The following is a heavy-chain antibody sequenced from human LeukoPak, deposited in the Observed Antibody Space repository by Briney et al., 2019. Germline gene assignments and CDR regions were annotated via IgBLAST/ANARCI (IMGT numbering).Heavy chain of an antibody. V-gene: IGHV4-39*01. CDR2: IYYSGST. CDR3: ARGKDYYDSSGYSNWFDP. Sequence: SETLSLTCTVSGGSISSSSYYWGWIRQPPGKGLEWIGSIYYSGSTYYNPSLKSRVTISVDTSKNQFSLKLSSVTAADTAVYYCARGKDYYDSSGYSNWFDPWGQGTLVTVSS. D-gene: IGHD3-22*01. CDR1: GGSISSSSYY. J-gene: IGHJ5*02.